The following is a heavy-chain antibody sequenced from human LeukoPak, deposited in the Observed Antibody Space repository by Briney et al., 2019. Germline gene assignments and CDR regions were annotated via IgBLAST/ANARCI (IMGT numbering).Heavy chain of an antibody. Sequence: GESLKISCKGSEYSFSNYWIAWVRQMPEKGLEWMGIIYPGDSDTRYSPSFQGQVTISADKSISTAYLQWSSLKASDTAMYYCARRAGTTFDYWGQGTLVTVSS. CDR3: ARRAGTTFDY. D-gene: IGHD1/OR15-1a*01. J-gene: IGHJ4*02. V-gene: IGHV5-51*01. CDR2: IYPGDSDT. CDR1: EYSFSNYW.